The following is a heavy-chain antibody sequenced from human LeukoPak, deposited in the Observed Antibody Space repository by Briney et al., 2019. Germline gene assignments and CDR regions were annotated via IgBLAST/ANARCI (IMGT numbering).Heavy chain of an antibody. D-gene: IGHD3-10*01. V-gene: IGHV1-2*02. CDR2: INPNSGGT. CDR1: GYSFTGYY. Sequence: GASVKVSCKASGYSFTGYYMHWVRQAPGQGLEWMGWINPNSGGTNYAQKFQGRVTMTRDTSISTAYMELSRLRSDDTAVYYCARVAGGSGGSYYYYYMDVWGKGTTVTISS. CDR3: ARVAGGSGGSYYYYYMDV. J-gene: IGHJ6*03.